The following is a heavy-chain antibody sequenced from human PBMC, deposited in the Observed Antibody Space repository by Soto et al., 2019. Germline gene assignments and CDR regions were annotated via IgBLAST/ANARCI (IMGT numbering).Heavy chain of an antibody. J-gene: IGHJ4*02. CDR2: INHSGSA. CDR3: ERGHFSGHAYSGGWYYFYY. V-gene: IGHV4-34*01. Sequence: QVQLQQWGAGLLKPSETLSLTCAVYGGSFSDYSWTWIRQPPGKALEWIGQINHSGSANYNPTLRSRVVIAIGTPNNQNSLELTSVTAADTAVYYWERGHFSGHAYSGGWYYFYYWGQGTLVTVSS. D-gene: IGHD3-10*01. CDR1: GGSFSDYS.